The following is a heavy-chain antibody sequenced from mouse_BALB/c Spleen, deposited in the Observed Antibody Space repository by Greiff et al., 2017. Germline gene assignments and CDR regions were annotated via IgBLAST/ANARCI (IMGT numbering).Heavy chain of an antibody. CDR3: AAYYRYDVGTLAY. CDR1: GFTFSSFG. Sequence: EVKVVESGGGLVQPGGSRKLSCAASGFTFSSFGMHWVRQAPEKGLEWVAYISSGSSTIYYADTVKGRFTISRDNPKNTLFLQMTSLRSEDTAMYYCAAYYRYDVGTLAYWGQGTLVTVSA. V-gene: IGHV5-17*02. J-gene: IGHJ3*01. D-gene: IGHD2-14*01. CDR2: ISSGSSTI.